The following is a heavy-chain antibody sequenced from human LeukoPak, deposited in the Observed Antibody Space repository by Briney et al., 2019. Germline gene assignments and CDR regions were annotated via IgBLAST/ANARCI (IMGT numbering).Heavy chain of an antibody. J-gene: IGHJ4*02. CDR3: AKEDPYYYGSGQPIDY. CDR1: GLTFSSYG. CDR2: IRYDGSNK. Sequence: GGSLRLSCAASGLTFSSYGMHWVRQAPGKGLEWVAFIRYDGSNKYYADSVKGRFTISRDNSKNTLYLQMNSLRAEDTAVYYCAKEDPYYYGSGQPIDYWGQGTLVTVSS. D-gene: IGHD3-10*01. V-gene: IGHV3-30*02.